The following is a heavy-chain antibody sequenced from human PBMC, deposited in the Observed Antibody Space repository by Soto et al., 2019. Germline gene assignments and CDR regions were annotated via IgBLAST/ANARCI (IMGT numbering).Heavy chain of an antibody. Sequence: LSLTCAVSGASVRSYHWSWIRQAAGKGLEWIGRVQMSGTTNYNPSLKTRVTMSLDTSRNEVSLTMTSVTAADTAVYFCAKDRSTMRCFDPWGQGILVTVSS. CDR1: GASVRSYH. V-gene: IGHV4-4*07. J-gene: IGHJ5*02. CDR3: AKDRSTMRCFDP. CDR2: VQMSGTT. D-gene: IGHD1-1*01.